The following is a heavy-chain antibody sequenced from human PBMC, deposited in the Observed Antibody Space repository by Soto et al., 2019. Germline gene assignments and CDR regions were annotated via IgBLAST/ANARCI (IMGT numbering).Heavy chain of an antibody. CDR3: LRDGGGSFFPFDL. CDR1: GFSFRNYF. V-gene: IGHV3-11*01. CDR2: IGTNTEIN. D-gene: IGHD2-15*01. Sequence: KSGGSLRLSCAASGFSFRNYFMGCIRQSPGKGLEWLSYIGTNTEINYYPNSVQGRFTISRDKARNLLYLQMTGLTVEDTATYYCLRDGGGSFFPFDLWGQGTMVTVSS. J-gene: IGHJ4*02.